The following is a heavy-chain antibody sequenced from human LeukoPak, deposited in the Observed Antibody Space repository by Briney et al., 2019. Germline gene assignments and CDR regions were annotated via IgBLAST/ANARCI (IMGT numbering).Heavy chain of an antibody. D-gene: IGHD6-25*01. V-gene: IGHV4-59*01. CDR1: GCSISPYY. J-gene: IGHJ4*02. Sequence: SETLSLTCSVSGCSISPYYWSWIRQPPGKGLEWIGYIFYSGITTYNPSLKSRVTISLDSSKNQFFLRLTSVTAADTAMYYCARAETLAAIYFDFWGQGSLVTVSS. CDR2: IFYSGIT. CDR3: ARAETLAAIYFDF.